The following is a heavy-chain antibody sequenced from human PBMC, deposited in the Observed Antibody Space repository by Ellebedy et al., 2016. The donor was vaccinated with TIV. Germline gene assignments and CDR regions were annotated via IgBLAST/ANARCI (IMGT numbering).Heavy chain of an antibody. CDR2: ISPYPGNT. Sequence: ASVKVPCKASGYTFTSYGVSWARQAPGQGLEWVGWISPYPGNTNYARHFQGRVTMTIDTSTTTAYMELRSLGSDDTAVYYCARDMVQGMVARYLWFDYWGQGTLVTVSS. CDR3: ARDMVQGMVARYLWFDY. V-gene: IGHV1-18*01. CDR1: GYTFTSYG. J-gene: IGHJ4*02. D-gene: IGHD5-12*01.